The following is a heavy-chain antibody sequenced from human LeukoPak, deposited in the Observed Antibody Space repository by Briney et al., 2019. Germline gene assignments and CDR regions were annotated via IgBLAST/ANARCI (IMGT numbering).Heavy chain of an antibody. CDR1: GYSISSGYY. CDR3: AREDPATALDY. D-gene: IGHD1-26*01. V-gene: IGHV4-38-2*02. Sequence: PSETLSLTCTVSGYSISSGYYWGWIRQPPGKGLEWIGSIYHSGSTYYNPSLKSRVTISVDTSKNQFSLKLSSVTAADTAVYYCAREDPATALDYWGQGTLVTVSS. CDR2: IYHSGST. J-gene: IGHJ4*02.